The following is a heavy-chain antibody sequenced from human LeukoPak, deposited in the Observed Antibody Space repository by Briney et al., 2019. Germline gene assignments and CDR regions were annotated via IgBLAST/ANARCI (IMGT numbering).Heavy chain of an antibody. CDR3: TTRFHSLWFGELSLPDY. D-gene: IGHD3-10*01. CDR1: GFTFSNAW. J-gene: IGHJ4*02. V-gene: IGHV3-15*01. CDR2: IKSKTDGGTT. Sequence: GGSLRLSCAASGFTFSNAWMSWVRQAPGKGLEWVGRIKSKTDGGTTDYAAPVKGRFTISRDDSKNTLYLQMNSLKTEDTAVYYCTTRFHSLWFGELSLPDYWGQGTLVTVSS.